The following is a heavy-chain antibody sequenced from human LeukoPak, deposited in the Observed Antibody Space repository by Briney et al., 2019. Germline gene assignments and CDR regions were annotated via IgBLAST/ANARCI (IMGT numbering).Heavy chain of an antibody. J-gene: IGHJ3*02. CDR2: IKQDGSEK. D-gene: IGHD6-6*01. Sequence: GGSLRLSCAASRFTFSSYWMSWVRQAPGKGLEWVANIKQDGSEKDYVDAVKGRFTHYRDNAKNSLYLQMNSLRAEDTAVYYCARDWGSIAARLILDAFDIWGQGTMVTVSS. CDR1: RFTFSSYW. CDR3: ARDWGSIAARLILDAFDI. V-gene: IGHV3-7*01.